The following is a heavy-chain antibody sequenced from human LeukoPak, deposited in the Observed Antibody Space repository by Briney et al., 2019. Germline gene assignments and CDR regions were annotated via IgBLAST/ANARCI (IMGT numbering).Heavy chain of an antibody. J-gene: IGHJ5*02. D-gene: IGHD3-10*01. CDR3: ARDLGLRGVTNWFDP. CDR1: AYSFSSYL. Sequence: EASVKVSCKASAYSFSSYLLHWVRQAPGQGLEWMGIIDPSGGSTGYAQKFQGRVTMTRDTSTGTVYMELSSLRSEDTAVYYCARDLGLRGVTNWFDPWGQGTLVTVSS. CDR2: IDPSGGST. V-gene: IGHV1-46*01.